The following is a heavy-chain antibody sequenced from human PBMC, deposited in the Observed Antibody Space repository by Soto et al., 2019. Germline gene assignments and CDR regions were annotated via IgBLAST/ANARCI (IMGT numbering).Heavy chain of an antibody. V-gene: IGHV3-9*01. CDR3: FLESGPGLFDY. Sequence: EVQLVESGGGLVQPGRSLRLSCAASGFTFDDYAMYWVRQAPGKGLEWVSGISWNSGSIDYADSVKGRFTISRDNAKNSLYLQMNSLRAEDTALYYCFLESGPGLFDYWGQGTLVTVSS. D-gene: IGHD2-8*02. CDR1: GFTFDDYA. CDR2: ISWNSGSI. J-gene: IGHJ4*02.